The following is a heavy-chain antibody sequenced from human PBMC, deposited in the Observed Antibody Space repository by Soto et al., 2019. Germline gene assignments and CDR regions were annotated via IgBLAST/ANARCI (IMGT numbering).Heavy chain of an antibody. CDR2: IIPIFGTA. CDR1: GGTFSSYA. CDR3: ARVAAMAPHYYYYYGMDV. J-gene: IGHJ6*02. V-gene: IGHV1-69*12. Sequence: QVQLVQSGAEVKKPGSSVKVSCKASGGTFSSYAISWVRQAPGQGLEWMGGIIPIFGTANYAQKFQGRVTITADESTSTAYMELSSLRSEDTAVYYCARVAAMAPHYYYYYGMDVWGQGTTVTVSS. D-gene: IGHD2-2*01.